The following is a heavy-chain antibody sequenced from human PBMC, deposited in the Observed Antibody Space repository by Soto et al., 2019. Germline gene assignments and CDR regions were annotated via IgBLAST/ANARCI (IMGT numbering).Heavy chain of an antibody. CDR1: GFSFSSYD. CDR3: AKARLYYYYGMDV. CDR2: IGADGDT. Sequence: EVQLVESGGGLVQTGGSLRLSCEGSGFSFSSYDMHWVRQAAGKRLEWVAAIGADGDTYYSDSVKGRLTLSRENTKNSLYLQMISLRTGDTGVYHCAKARLYYYYGMDVWGQGTMVTVSS. V-gene: IGHV3-13*01. J-gene: IGHJ6*02.